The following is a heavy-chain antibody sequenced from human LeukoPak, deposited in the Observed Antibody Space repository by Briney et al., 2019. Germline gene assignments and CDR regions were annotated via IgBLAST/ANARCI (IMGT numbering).Heavy chain of an antibody. Sequence: ASVKVSCKASGYTFTSYDINWVRPATGQGLEWMGWMNPNSGNTGYAQKFQGRVTMTRNTSISTAYMELSSLRSEDTAVYYCARGPEYSSSWYGFDYWGQGTLVTVSS. CDR2: MNPNSGNT. D-gene: IGHD6-13*01. CDR1: GYTFTSYD. CDR3: ARGPEYSSSWYGFDY. J-gene: IGHJ4*02. V-gene: IGHV1-8*02.